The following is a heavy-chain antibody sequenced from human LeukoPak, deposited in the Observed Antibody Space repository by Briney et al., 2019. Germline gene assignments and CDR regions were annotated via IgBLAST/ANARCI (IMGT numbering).Heavy chain of an antibody. CDR2: IYTSGST. V-gene: IGHV4-61*02. CDR1: GGSISSGSYY. J-gene: IGHJ6*03. D-gene: IGHD7-27*01. Sequence: LSLTCTVSGGSISSGSYYWNWIRQPAGKGLEWIGRIYTSGSTNYNPSLKSRVTISVDTSKNQFSLKLSSVTAADTAVYHCASGPTTGYYYYMDVWGKGTTVTVSS. CDR3: ASGPTTGYYYYMDV.